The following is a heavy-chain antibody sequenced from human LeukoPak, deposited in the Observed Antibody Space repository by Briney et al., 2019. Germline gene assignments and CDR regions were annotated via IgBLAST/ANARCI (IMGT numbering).Heavy chain of an antibody. J-gene: IGHJ4*02. Sequence: PGGSLRLSCAASGFTFITYWMDWVRQAPEKGLEWVANIKGDESARHQADSVKGRFTISRDNAQNSVYLQMSSLRGEDTAVYYCARDVGRSLDYWGQGTLVTVSS. D-gene: IGHD1-14*01. V-gene: IGHV3-7*01. CDR1: GFTFITYW. CDR2: IKGDESAR. CDR3: ARDVGRSLDY.